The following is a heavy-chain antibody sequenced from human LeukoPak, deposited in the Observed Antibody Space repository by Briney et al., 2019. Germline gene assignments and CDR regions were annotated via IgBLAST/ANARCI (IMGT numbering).Heavy chain of an antibody. CDR3: ARSRDNWFDP. CDR1: GGSISSTSYY. V-gene: IGHV4-39*01. CDR2: IYYSGST. J-gene: IGHJ5*02. Sequence: AETVSLTCTVSGGSISSTSYYWGRIRQPPGKGLEWIGNIYYSGSTYYNPSLKSRVTISVDTSKNQFSLRLNSVTAADTAVYYCARSRDNWFDPGGQGTLVTVSS.